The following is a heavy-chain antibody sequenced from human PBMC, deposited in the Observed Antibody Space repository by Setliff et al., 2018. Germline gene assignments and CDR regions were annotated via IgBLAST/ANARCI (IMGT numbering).Heavy chain of an antibody. CDR2: FHTGGST. V-gene: IGHV4-61*09. D-gene: IGHD3-10*01. CDR3: ARGKGTWVLLRWFDP. Sequence: SETLSLTCTVSGGSISSGSYYWSWIRQPAGKGLEWIGHFHTGGSTNYNRSLRSRVSISVDTSKNHFSLKLSSVTAADTAVYYCARGKGTWVLLRWFDPWGQGTLVTVSS. CDR1: GGSISSGSYY. J-gene: IGHJ5*02.